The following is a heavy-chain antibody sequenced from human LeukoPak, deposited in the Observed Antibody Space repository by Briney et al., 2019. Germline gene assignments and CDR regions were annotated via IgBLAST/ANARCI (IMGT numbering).Heavy chain of an antibody. CDR1: GFTFGTYH. Sequence: GGSLRLSCAASGFTFGTYHMRWVRQAPGRGRGWVAVISYDGRNKYYADSVKGRLTISRDISKNTLYLQMNSLRFEDTAVYYCTRDGQRTGENMDYWGQGTLVTVSS. D-gene: IGHD6-25*01. CDR2: ISYDGRNK. V-gene: IGHV3-30*04. J-gene: IGHJ4*02. CDR3: TRDGQRTGENMDY.